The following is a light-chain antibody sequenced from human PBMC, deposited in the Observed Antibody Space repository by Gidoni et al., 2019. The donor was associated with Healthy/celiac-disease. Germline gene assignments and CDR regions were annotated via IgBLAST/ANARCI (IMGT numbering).Light chain of an antibody. J-gene: IGLJ2*01. CDR2: YDN. CDR3: QVWDSSSDHVV. CDR1: NIGSKS. V-gene: IGLV3-21*04. Sequence: SYVLTQSPSVSVAPGKTARITCGGNNIGSKSVHWYQQKPGQAPVLVIYYDNDRPSGIPERFSGSNSGNTATLTISRVEAGDEADYYCQVWDSSSDHVVFGGGTKLTVL.